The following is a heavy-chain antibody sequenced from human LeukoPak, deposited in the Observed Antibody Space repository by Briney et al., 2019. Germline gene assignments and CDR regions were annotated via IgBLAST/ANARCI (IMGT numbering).Heavy chain of an antibody. CDR1: GYTFTGYY. D-gene: IGHD2-2*01. J-gene: IGHJ3*02. CDR2: INPNSGGT. CDR3: ASLPPGYCSSTSCDRAFDI. Sequence: GASVKVSCKASGYTFTGYYMHWVRQAPGQGLEWRGWINPNSGGTNYAQKFQGRVTMTRDTSISTAYMELSRLRSDDTAVYYCASLPPGYCSSTSCDRAFDIWGQGTMVTVSS. V-gene: IGHV1-2*02.